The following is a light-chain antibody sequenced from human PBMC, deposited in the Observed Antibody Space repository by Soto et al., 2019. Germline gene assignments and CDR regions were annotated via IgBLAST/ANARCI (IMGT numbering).Light chain of an antibody. CDR2: AAS. Sequence: DIHMTQSPSSLSASVGYRVTITCRASQGISNYLAWYQQKPGKVPKLLIYAASTLQSGVPSRFSGSGSGTDFTLTISSLQPEDVATYYCKKYNSAPFTFGPGTKVDIK. V-gene: IGKV1-27*01. J-gene: IGKJ3*01. CDR1: QGISNY. CDR3: KKYNSAPFT.